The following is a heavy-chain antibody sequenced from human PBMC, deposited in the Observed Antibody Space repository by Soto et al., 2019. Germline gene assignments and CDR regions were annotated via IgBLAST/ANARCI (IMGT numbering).Heavy chain of an antibody. V-gene: IGHV5-51*01. CDR3: SRRNYCGNHGCIHF. D-gene: IGHD2-21*01. J-gene: IGHJ4*02. CDR1: GYSFTSYL. Sequence: GESLQISYKGSGYSFTSYLICWVRQMPVKGLEWMGIIYPGDSDTRYSPSFQGQVTISADKSISTAYLQWSSLKASDTAMYYCSRRNYCGNHGCIHFWGPGTLGAVS. CDR2: IYPGDSDT.